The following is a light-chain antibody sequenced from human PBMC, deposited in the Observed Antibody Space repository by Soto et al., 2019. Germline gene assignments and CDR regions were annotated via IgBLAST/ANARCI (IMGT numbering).Light chain of an antibody. CDR3: QQYINGYT. CDR1: QSVSSS. CDR2: SAF. V-gene: IGKV3-15*01. Sequence: EVVMTQSPATLSVFPGERVTLSCRASQSVSSSLAWYQQKPGQAPRLLIYSAFTRATGIPARFSGSGSGTEFTLTISSLESEDFAVYYCQQYINGYTFGQGTKLEIK. J-gene: IGKJ2*01.